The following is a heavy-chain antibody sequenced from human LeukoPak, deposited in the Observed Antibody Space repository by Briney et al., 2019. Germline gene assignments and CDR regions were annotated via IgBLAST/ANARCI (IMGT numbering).Heavy chain of an antibody. CDR3: ARDSSSYHYFDY. Sequence: KPGGSLRLSCAASGFTFNSYGMNWVRQAPGKGLEWVSYISSSSSYIYYADSVKGRFTISRDNAKNSLYLQMNSLRAEDTAVYYCARDSSSYHYFDYWGQGTLVTV. D-gene: IGHD6-13*01. CDR1: GFTFNSYG. V-gene: IGHV3-21*05. CDR2: ISSSSSYI. J-gene: IGHJ4*02.